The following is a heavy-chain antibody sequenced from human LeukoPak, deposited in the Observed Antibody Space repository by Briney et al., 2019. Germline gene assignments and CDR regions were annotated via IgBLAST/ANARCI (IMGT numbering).Heavy chain of an antibody. CDR3: ARDTAPSY. J-gene: IGHJ4*02. CDR1: GFTLSSYW. D-gene: IGHD5-18*01. CDR2: IDSDGRST. Sequence: GGSLRLSCAASGFTLSSYWMHWVRHAPGKGLVWVSGIDSDGRSTSYADSVKGRFTISRDPAKNTLFLQMNSLRAEDTAVYYCARDTAPSYWGQGTLVTVSS. V-gene: IGHV3-74*01.